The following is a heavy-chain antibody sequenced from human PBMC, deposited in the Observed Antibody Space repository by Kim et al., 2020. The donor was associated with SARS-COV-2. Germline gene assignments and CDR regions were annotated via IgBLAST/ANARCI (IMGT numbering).Heavy chain of an antibody. D-gene: IGHD3-9*01. J-gene: IGHJ4*02. CDR1: GFTFSSYA. CDR3: AKNEYDICTGYQNYGSGPGKCYFFDY. Sequence: GGSLRLSCAASGFTFSSYAMSWVRQAPGKGLEWVSAISGSGGSTYYADSVKGRFTISRDNSKNTLYLQMNSLRAEDTAVSSCAKNEYDICTGYQNYGSGPGKCYFFDYWGQGTLVTVSS. V-gene: IGHV3-23*01. CDR2: ISGSGGST.